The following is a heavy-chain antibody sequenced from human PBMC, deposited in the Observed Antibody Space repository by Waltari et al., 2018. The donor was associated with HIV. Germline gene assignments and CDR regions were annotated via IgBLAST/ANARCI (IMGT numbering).Heavy chain of an antibody. CDR2: IYYSGST. Sequence: QVQLQESGPGLVKPSQNLSLTCTVSGDSISSGDYYWSWIRQPPGKGLEWIGYIYYSGSTNDHPSLESRGIISEDTATNQFSLKLSSGTAADTAGYHCARGPSGDSSGRGFGYWGQGTLVTVSS. CDR1: GDSISSGDYY. J-gene: IGHJ4*02. V-gene: IGHV4-30-4*01. D-gene: IGHD3-22*01. CDR3: ARGPSGDSSGRGFGY.